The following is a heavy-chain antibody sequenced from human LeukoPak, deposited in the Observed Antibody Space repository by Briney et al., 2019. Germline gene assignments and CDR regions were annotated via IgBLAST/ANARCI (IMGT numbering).Heavy chain of an antibody. J-gene: IGHJ4*02. D-gene: IGHD6-13*01. CDR3: AREAAAAGFDY. V-gene: IGHV3-21*01. CDR2: ISSSSSYI. Sequence: GGSLRLSCAASGFTFSSYSVNWVRQAPGKGLEWVSSISSSSSYIYYADSVKGRFTISRDNAKNSLYLQMNSLRAEDTAVYYCAREAAAAGFDYWGQGTLVTVSS. CDR1: GFTFSSYS.